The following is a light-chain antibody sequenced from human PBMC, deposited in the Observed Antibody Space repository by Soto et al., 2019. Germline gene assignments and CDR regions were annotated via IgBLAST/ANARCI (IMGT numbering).Light chain of an antibody. V-gene: IGLV2-23*01. Sequence: QSALTQPASVSGSPGQSITISCTGTSSDVGRYNLVSWYQQHPGKAPKLMIYEGNKRPSGVSNRFSGSMSGITASLVISGLQAEDEADYYCCSYAGSSNLLFGGGTKLTVL. CDR3: CSYAGSSNLL. CDR2: EGN. J-gene: IGLJ3*02. CDR1: SSDVGRYNL.